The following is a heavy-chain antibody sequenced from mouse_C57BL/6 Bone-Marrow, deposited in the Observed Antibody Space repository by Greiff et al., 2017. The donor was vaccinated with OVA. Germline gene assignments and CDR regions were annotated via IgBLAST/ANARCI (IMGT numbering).Heavy chain of an antibody. J-gene: IGHJ3*01. CDR1: GFTFSSYA. Sequence: EVMLVESGGGLVKPGGSLKLSCAASGFTFSSYAMSWVRQTPEKRLEWVATISDGGSYTYYPDNVKGRFTISRDNAKNNLYLQMSHLKSEDTAMYYCARDLLGGWFAYWGQGTLVTVSA. V-gene: IGHV5-4*01. D-gene: IGHD4-1*01. CDR2: ISDGGSYT. CDR3: ARDLLGGWFAY.